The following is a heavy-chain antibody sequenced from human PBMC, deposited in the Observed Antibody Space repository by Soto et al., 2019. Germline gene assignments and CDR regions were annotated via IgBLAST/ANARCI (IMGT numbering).Heavy chain of an antibody. Sequence: QVQLVESGGGVVQPGRSLRLSCAASGSTFRNYGMHWVRQAPGTGLEWLAVIWYDGSNKYYADSVKGRFTISRDNSKNTLYLEMNSLRDEDTAVYYCARDVRSRRYDLWGQGTLVIVSS. CDR2: IWYDGSNK. CDR3: ARDVRSRRYDL. J-gene: IGHJ5*02. CDR1: GSTFRNYG. D-gene: IGHD3-10*02. V-gene: IGHV3-33*01.